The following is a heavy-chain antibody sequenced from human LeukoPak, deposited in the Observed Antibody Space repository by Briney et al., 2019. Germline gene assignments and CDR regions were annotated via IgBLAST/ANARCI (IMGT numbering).Heavy chain of an antibody. CDR1: GFTFSSYG. Sequence: PGGSLRLSCAASGFTFSSYGMNWVRQAPGKGLEWVSYIDSSGSTIHYADSVKGRFTISRDNAKNSLYLQMNSLRAEDTAVYYCARTKEMATISYFDSWGQGTLVTVSS. J-gene: IGHJ4*02. D-gene: IGHD5-24*01. CDR3: ARTKEMATISYFDS. V-gene: IGHV3-48*03. CDR2: IDSSGSTI.